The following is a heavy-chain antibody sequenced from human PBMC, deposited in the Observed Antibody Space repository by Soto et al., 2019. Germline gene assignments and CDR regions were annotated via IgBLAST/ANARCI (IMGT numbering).Heavy chain of an antibody. CDR2: ISGSGGST. CDR3: AKVMVKNWFDP. CDR1: GFTFSSYA. D-gene: IGHD5-18*01. J-gene: IGHJ5*02. Sequence: LRLSCAASGFTFSSYAMSWVRQVPGKGLEWVSAISGSGGSTYYADSVKGRFTISRDNSKNTLYLQMNSLRADDTAVYYCAKVMVKNWFDPWGQGTPVTVSS. V-gene: IGHV3-23*01.